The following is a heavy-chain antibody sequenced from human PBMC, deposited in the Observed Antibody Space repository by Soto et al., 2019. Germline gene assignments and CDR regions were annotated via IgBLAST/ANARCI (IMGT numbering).Heavy chain of an antibody. J-gene: IGHJ4*02. CDR2: IYYSGST. D-gene: IGHD2-15*01. CDR1: GGSVSSGSYY. V-gene: IGHV4-61*01. Sequence: SETLSLTCTVSGGSVSSGSYYWSWIRQPPGKGLEWIGYIYYSGSTNYNPSLKSRVTISVDTSKNQFSLKLSSVTAADTAVYYCARINNLGRVVAHFDYWGQGTLVTVSS. CDR3: ARINNLGRVVAHFDY.